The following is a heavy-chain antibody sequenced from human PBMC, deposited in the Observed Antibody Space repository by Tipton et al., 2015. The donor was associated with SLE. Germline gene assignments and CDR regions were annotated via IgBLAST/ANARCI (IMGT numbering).Heavy chain of an antibody. CDR2: IYTSEST. D-gene: IGHD6-19*01. V-gene: IGHV4-38-2*02. CDR1: GYSISSGYY. Sequence: TLSLTCAVSGYSISSGYYWGWIRQPPGKGLEWIGSIYTSESTKYNPSLKSRVTISVDTSKNHFSLKLSSVTAADTAIYYCARDEEAVAGTGETFDIWGQGTKVTVSS. J-gene: IGHJ3*02. CDR3: ARDEEAVAGTGETFDI.